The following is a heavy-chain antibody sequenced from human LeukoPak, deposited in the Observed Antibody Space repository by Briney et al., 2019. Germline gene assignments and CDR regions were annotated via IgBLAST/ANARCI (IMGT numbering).Heavy chain of an antibody. Sequence: ASVKVSCKASGGTFSSYAISWVRQAPGQGLEWMGGIIPIFGTANYAQKFQGRVTITADESTSTAYMELSSLRSEDTAVYYCARGGMTTVRLFLDWGQGTLVTVSS. CDR2: IIPIFGTA. D-gene: IGHD4-11*01. CDR1: GGTFSSYA. CDR3: ARGGMTTVRLFLD. J-gene: IGHJ4*02. V-gene: IGHV1-69*13.